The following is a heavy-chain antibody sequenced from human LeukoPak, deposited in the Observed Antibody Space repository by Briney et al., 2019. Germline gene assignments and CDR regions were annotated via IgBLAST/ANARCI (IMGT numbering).Heavy chain of an antibody. CDR1: GFSLSTSGVG. CDR2: IYWDDDK. Sequence: ESGPTLVNPTQTLTLTCTFSGFSLSTSGVGVGWIRQPPGKALEWLALIYWDDDKRYSPSLKSRLTITKDASKNQVVLTVTNMDPVDTATYYCAHIIWERSDYSDSGSHEVFDYWGQGTLVTVSS. D-gene: IGHD3-10*01. V-gene: IGHV2-5*02. CDR3: AHIIWERSDYSDSGSHEVFDY. J-gene: IGHJ4*02.